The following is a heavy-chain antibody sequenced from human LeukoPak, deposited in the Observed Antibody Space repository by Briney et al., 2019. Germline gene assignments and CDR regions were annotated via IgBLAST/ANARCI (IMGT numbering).Heavy chain of an antibody. J-gene: IGHJ4*02. CDR1: GFTFSSYS. D-gene: IGHD5-24*01. V-gene: IGHV3-21*01. CDR3: ARRRDGYTG. CDR2: ISSSSSYV. Sequence: GGSLRLSCAASGFTFSSYSMNWVRQAPGKGLEWVSSISSSSSYVYYADSVKGRSTISRDNAKNSLYLQMNSLRAEDTAVYYCARRRDGYTGWGQGTLVTVSS.